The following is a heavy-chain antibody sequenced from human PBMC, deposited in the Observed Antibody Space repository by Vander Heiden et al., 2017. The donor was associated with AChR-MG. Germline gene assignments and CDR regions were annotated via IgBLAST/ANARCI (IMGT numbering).Heavy chain of an antibody. J-gene: IGHJ5*02. Sequence: QVQLVQSGAEVKKPGSSVKVSCKASGGTFSSYAISWVRQAPGQGRGGRGGITTICGTENTEKRDQGRATIPAEEPKSTADMGRGSVGSGDTAVFCWGGGAGGATSWWFDPWGQGTLVTVSS. CDR1: GGTFSSYA. V-gene: IGHV1-69*01. CDR2: ITTICGTE. CDR3: GGGAGGATSWWFDP. D-gene: IGHD1-26*01.